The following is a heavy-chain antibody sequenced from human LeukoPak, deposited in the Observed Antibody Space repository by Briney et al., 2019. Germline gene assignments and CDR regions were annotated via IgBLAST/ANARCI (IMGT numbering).Heavy chain of an antibody. CDR3: ARHAIFGAIITRSNWVDS. D-gene: IGHD3-3*01. CDR1: GGTISRSTYF. J-gene: IGHJ5*01. Sequence: SETLSLTCTASGGTISRSTYFWGWIRQPPGKGLEWIGSIYDSGSTHYSPSLKSRVTLSVDTSKNQFSLKLTSVTAADTAVYYCARHAIFGAIITRSNWVDSWGQGTLVTVSS. V-gene: IGHV4-39*01. CDR2: IYDSGST.